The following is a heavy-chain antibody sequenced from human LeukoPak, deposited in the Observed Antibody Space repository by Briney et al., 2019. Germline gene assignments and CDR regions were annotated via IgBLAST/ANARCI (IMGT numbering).Heavy chain of an antibody. CDR1: GYTFTSYD. CDR2: MNPNSGNT. V-gene: IGHV1-8*01. J-gene: IGHJ6*02. D-gene: IGHD3-3*01. CDR3: ARGIYYDFWSGYYTGSYYYSMDV. Sequence: ASVKVSCKASGYTFTSYDINWVRQATGQGLEWMGWMNPNSGNTGYAQKFQGRVTMTRNTSISTAYMELSSLRSEDTAVYYCARGIYYDFWSGYYTGSYYYSMDVWGQGTTVTVSS.